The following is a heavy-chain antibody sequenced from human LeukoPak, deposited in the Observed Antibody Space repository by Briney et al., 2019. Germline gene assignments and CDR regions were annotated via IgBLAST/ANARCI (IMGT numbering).Heavy chain of an antibody. CDR2: INPSIGSI. Sequence: ASVKVSCKASGYTLTTHYIHWVRQAPGQGLEWMGMINPSIGSISYAQRFQGRVSMTWDTSTSTVYVELSSLRSEGTAIYYCARDLSRDCYQEYYFDYWGQGTLVTVSS. CDR1: GYTLTTHY. D-gene: IGHD5-24*01. J-gene: IGHJ4*02. V-gene: IGHV1-46*03. CDR3: ARDLSRDCYQEYYFDY.